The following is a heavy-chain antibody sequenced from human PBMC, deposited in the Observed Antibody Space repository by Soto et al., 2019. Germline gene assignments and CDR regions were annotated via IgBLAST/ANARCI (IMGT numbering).Heavy chain of an antibody. Sequence: ASVKVSFKASGYTFTGYYMHWVRQAPGQGLEWMGWINPNSGGTNYAQKFQGWVTMTGDTSISTAYMELSRLRSDDTAVYYCARVGFPRYFSGHFDYWGQGTLVTVSS. CDR2: INPNSGGT. J-gene: IGHJ4*02. CDR3: ARVGFPRYFSGHFDY. CDR1: GYTFTGYY. D-gene: IGHD3-10*01. V-gene: IGHV1-2*04.